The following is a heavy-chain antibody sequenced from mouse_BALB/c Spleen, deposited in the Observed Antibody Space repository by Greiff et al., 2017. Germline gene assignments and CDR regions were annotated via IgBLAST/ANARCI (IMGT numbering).Heavy chain of an antibody. D-gene: IGHD1-2*01. CDR3: TAHYYGYYYAMDY. J-gene: IGHJ4*01. CDR1: GFTFSNYW. V-gene: IGHV6-6*02. CDR2: IRLKSNNYAT. Sequence: EVKVEESGGGLVQPGGSMKLSCVASGFTFSNYWMNWVRQSPEKGLEWVAEIRLKSNNYATHYAESVKGRFTISRDDSKSSVYLQMNNLRAEDTGIYYCTAHYYGYYYAMDYWGQGTSVTVSS.